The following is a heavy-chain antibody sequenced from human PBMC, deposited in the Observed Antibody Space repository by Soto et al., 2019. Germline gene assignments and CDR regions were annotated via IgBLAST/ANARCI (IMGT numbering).Heavy chain of an antibody. V-gene: IGHV1-69*04. Sequence: QVQLVQSGAEVKKPGSSVKVSCKASGGTFSSYCISWVRQAPGQGLEWMGRIIPILGIANYAQKFQDRVTITADKSTSTAYMELSSLRSEDTAVYYCARESDDTAMVKGYYYYYMDVWGKGTTVTVSS. CDR2: IIPILGIA. CDR3: ARESDDTAMVKGYYYYYMDV. D-gene: IGHD5-18*01. J-gene: IGHJ6*03. CDR1: GGTFSSYC.